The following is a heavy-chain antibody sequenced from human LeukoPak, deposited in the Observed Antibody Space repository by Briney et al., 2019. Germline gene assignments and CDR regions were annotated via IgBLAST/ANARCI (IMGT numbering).Heavy chain of an antibody. D-gene: IGHD7-27*01. J-gene: IGHJ4*02. Sequence: ASVKVSCKASGYTFTSFGITWVRQAPGQGLEWMGWINTYNGNTNYAQKFQGRVTMATDTSTSTAYMELRSLRSDDTAVYYCARKGNWGFDYWGQGTLVTVSS. CDR3: ARKGNWGFDY. CDR2: INTYNGNT. CDR1: GYTFTSFG. V-gene: IGHV1-18*01.